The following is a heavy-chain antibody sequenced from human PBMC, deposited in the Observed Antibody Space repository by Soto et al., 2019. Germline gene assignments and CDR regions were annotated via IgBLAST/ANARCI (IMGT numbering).Heavy chain of an antibody. CDR3: ATDGPGSGRYFGEY. D-gene: IGHD6-19*01. J-gene: IGHJ4*02. CDR1: GFTFSGYG. V-gene: IGHV3-33*01. CDR2: IWYDPNKT. Sequence: QVQLVESGGGVVQPGRSLRLSCAASGFTFSGYGMHWARQAPGQGLEWVAVIWYDPNKTYYADSVKGRFTISRDNSKNTLYLQMNSLTVEDTAVYYCATDGPGSGRYFGEYWGQGTLVTVSS.